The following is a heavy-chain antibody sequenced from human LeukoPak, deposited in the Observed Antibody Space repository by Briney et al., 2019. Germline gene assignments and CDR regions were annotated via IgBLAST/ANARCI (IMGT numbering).Heavy chain of an antibody. V-gene: IGHV1-2*02. CDR1: GYSFTDYY. J-gene: IGHJ5*02. D-gene: IGHD1-26*01. Sequence: GASVKVSCKTSGYSFTDYYMHWVRQAPGQGLEWMGWINPNSGGTSTAQKFQGRITMTRDTSITTVYMEVSWLTSDDTAIYYCARADRLDGSPYLIGPWDQGTLVTVSS. CDR2: INPNSGGT. CDR3: ARADRLDGSPYLIGP.